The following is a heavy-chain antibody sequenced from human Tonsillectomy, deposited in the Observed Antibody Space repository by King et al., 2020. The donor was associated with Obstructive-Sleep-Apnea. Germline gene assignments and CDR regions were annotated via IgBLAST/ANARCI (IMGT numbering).Heavy chain of an antibody. D-gene: IGHD1-26*01. V-gene: IGHV3-30-3*01. CDR1: GFTFSSYA. Sequence: QVQLVESGGGVVQPGRSLRLSCAASGFTFSSYAMHWVRQAPGKGLEWVAVISYDGGNKYYADAVKGRFTISRDNSKNTLYLQMNSLRAEDTAVYYCARSGWELYYFDYWGQGTLVTVSS. CDR3: ARSGWELYYFDY. CDR2: ISYDGGNK. J-gene: IGHJ4*02.